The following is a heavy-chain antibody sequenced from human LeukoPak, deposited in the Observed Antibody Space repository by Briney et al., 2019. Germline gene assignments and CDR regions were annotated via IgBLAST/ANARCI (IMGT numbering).Heavy chain of an antibody. D-gene: IGHD1-26*01. Sequence: GGSLRLSCAASGLSFSTSAMHWVRQAPGKGLEWVGRIKSKTDGGTTDYAAPVKGRFTISRDDSKNTLYLQMNSLKTEDTAVYYCTTSFAVGAVDYWGQGTLVTVSS. CDR1: GLSFSTSA. CDR2: IKSKTDGGTT. CDR3: TTSFAVGAVDY. J-gene: IGHJ4*02. V-gene: IGHV3-15*01.